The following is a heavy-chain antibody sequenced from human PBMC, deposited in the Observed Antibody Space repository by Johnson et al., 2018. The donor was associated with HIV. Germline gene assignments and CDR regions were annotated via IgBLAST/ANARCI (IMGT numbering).Heavy chain of an antibody. J-gene: IGHJ3*02. V-gene: IGHV3-30-3*01. CDR3: ARSGSYVPDAFDI. CDR2: ISYDGSNK. D-gene: IGHD1-26*01. CDR1: GFTFNNYA. Sequence: QVQLVESGGGVVQPGRSLRLSCAASGFTFNNYAIHWVRQAPGKGLEWVAVISYDGSNKYYADSVKGRLTISRDNSKNTLYLQMNSLRAEDTAVYYCARSGSYVPDAFDIWGQGTMVTVSS.